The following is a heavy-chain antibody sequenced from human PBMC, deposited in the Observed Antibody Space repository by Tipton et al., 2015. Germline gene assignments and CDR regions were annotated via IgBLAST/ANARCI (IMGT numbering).Heavy chain of an antibody. Sequence: LSLTCAASGFTFSNSWMHWVRQAPGKGLVWVSRIRSDGSSANYADSVKGRFTISIDNAKNSLYLQMNSLRAEDTAVYYCARDGQQPPGVDYWGQGTLVTVSS. V-gene: IGHV3-74*01. CDR2: IRSDGSSA. CDR1: GFTFSNSW. D-gene: IGHD6-13*01. CDR3: ARDGQQPPGVDY. J-gene: IGHJ4*02.